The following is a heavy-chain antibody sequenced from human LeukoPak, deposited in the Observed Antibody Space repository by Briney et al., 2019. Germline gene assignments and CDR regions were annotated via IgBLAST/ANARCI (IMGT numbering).Heavy chain of an antibody. D-gene: IGHD3-10*01. CDR1: GGSFSGYY. Sequence: SETLSVTCAVYGGSFSGYYWSWIRQPPGKGLEWIGEINQSGSTNYNPSLKSRVTISVDTSKNTFSLKLSSVTAADTAVYYRARGRPLWYRELLPQAYYYYYYGMDVWGQGTTVTVSS. CDR3: ARGRPLWYRELLPQAYYYYYYGMDV. V-gene: IGHV4-34*01. J-gene: IGHJ6*02. CDR2: INQSGST.